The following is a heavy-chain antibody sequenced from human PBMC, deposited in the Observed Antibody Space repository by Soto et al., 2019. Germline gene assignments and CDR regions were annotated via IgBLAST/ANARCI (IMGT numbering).Heavy chain of an antibody. J-gene: IGHJ4*02. V-gene: IGHV4-59*08. Sequence: SETLSLTCTVSGGSISSYYWSWILQPPGKGLEWIGYIYYSGSTNYNPSLKSRVTISVDTSKNQFSLKLSSVTAADTAVYYCARHVVAARPGYFDYWGQGTLVTVSS. CDR3: ARHVVAARPGYFDY. CDR1: GGSISSYY. CDR2: IYYSGST. D-gene: IGHD6-6*01.